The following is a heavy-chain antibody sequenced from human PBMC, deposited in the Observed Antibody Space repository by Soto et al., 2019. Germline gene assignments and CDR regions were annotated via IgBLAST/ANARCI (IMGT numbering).Heavy chain of an antibody. D-gene: IGHD2-2*01. J-gene: IGHJ6*02. Sequence: GGSLRLSCAASGFTFSSYSVNWVRQAPGKGLEWVSYISSSSSTIYYADSVKGRFTISRDNAKNSLYLQMNSLRDEDTAVYYCARDMYQLLLYYYYGMDVWGQGTTVTVSS. CDR2: ISSSSSTI. CDR1: GFTFSSYS. V-gene: IGHV3-48*02. CDR3: ARDMYQLLLYYYYGMDV.